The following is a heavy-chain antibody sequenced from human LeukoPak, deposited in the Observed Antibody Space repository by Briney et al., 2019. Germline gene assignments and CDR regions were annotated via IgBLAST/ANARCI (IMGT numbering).Heavy chain of an antibody. Sequence: GGSLRLSCAASGLTFSSYGVHWVRQAPGKGLEWVAVISYDGSNKYYADSVKGRFTISRDNSKNTLYLQMNSLRAEDTAVYYCAKDHFSGDSSSWYGIFQHWGQGTLVTVSS. V-gene: IGHV3-30*18. J-gene: IGHJ1*01. D-gene: IGHD6-13*01. CDR3: AKDHFSGDSSSWYGIFQH. CDR2: ISYDGSNK. CDR1: GLTFSSYG.